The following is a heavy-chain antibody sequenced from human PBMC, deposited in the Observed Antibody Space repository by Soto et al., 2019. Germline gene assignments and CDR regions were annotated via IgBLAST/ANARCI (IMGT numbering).Heavy chain of an antibody. V-gene: IGHV4-34*01. D-gene: IGHD6-13*01. CDR3: ARGTGAAYGMDV. CDR2: INHSGST. J-gene: IGHJ6*02. CDR1: GGSFSGYY. Sequence: QVQLQQWGAGLLKPSETLSLTCAVYGGSFSGYYWSWIRQPPGKGLEWIGEINHSGSTNYNPSLKSRVPISVHTPKNQSSLKLSSVTAADTAVYYCARGTGAAYGMDVWGQGTTVTVSS.